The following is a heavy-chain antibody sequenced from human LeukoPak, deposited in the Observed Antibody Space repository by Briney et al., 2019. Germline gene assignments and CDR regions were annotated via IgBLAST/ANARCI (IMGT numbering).Heavy chain of an antibody. J-gene: IGHJ4*02. Sequence: GGSLRLSCAASGFTFSSYWMSWVRQAPGKGLEWVANINQDGSVKYDVDSVNGRFTLFRDNAKKSQYLQMNILRAEDTAVYYCARMLRYGQARARGAFDIWGQGTLVTVSS. V-gene: IGHV3-7*01. CDR3: ARMLRYGQARARGAFDI. D-gene: IGHD3-16*01. CDR2: INQDGSVK. CDR1: GFTFSSYW.